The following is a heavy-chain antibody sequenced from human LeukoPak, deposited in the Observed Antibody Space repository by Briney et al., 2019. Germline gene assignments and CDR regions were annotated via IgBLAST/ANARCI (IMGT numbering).Heavy chain of an antibody. V-gene: IGHV3-21*01. J-gene: IGHJ4*02. D-gene: IGHD1-1*01. Sequence: GGSLRLSCAASGFTFSSYSMNWVRQAPGKGLEWVSSISSSSSYIYYADSVKGRFTISRDNAKNSLYLQMNSLRAEDTAVYYCARGGTGTTWRTYYFDYWGQGTLVTVSS. CDR3: ARGGTGTTWRTYYFDY. CDR1: GFTFSSYS. CDR2: ISSSSSYI.